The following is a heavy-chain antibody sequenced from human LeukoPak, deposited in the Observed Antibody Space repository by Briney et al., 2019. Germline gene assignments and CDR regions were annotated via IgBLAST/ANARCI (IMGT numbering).Heavy chain of an antibody. V-gene: IGHV3-7*01. Sequence: GGSLRLSCAASGFTFSSYWMSWVRQAPGKGLEWVANIKQDGSEKYYVDSVKGRFTISRDNAKNSLYLQMNSLRAEDTAVYYCARDQLGSSGPYYYYYMDVWGKGTTVTVSS. D-gene: IGHD6-13*01. J-gene: IGHJ6*03. CDR2: IKQDGSEK. CDR3: ARDQLGSSGPYYYYYMDV. CDR1: GFTFSSYW.